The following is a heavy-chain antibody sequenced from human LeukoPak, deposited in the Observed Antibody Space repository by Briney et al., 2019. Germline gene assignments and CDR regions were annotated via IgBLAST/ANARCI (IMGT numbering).Heavy chain of an antibody. CDR1: GGSFSGYY. J-gene: IGHJ4*02. D-gene: IGHD3-10*01. Sequence: PETLSLTCAVYGGSFSGYYWSWIRQPPGKGLEWIGEINHSGSTNYNPSLKSRVTISVDTSKNQFSLKLSSVTAADTAVYYCASWAGSGSYPLDYWGQGTLVTVPS. CDR3: ASWAGSGSYPLDY. V-gene: IGHV4-34*01. CDR2: INHSGST.